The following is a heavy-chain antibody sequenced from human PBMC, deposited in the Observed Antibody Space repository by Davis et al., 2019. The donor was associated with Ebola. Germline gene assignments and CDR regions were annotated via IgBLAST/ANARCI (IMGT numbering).Heavy chain of an antibody. V-gene: IGHV4-34*01. CDR2: INHSGGT. J-gene: IGHJ6*02. D-gene: IGHD3-10*01. CDR1: GGSFSGYY. Sequence: SETLSLTCAVYGGSFSGYYWSWIRQPPGKGLEWIGEINHSGGTNYNPSLKSRVTISVDTSKNQFSLKLSSVTAADTAVYYCARDGWSYYGMDVWGQGTTVTVSS. CDR3: ARDGWSYYGMDV.